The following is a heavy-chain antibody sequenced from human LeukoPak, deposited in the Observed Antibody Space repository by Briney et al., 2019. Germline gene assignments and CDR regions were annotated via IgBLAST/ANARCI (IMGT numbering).Heavy chain of an antibody. J-gene: IGHJ4*02. CDR3: ARFDANWRRFDY. D-gene: IGHD1-1*01. CDR2: IYYSGIT. CDR1: GGSISSYY. V-gene: IGHV4-59*08. Sequence: SETLSLTCTVSGGSISSYYWSWIRQPPGKGLEWIGYIYYSGITKYNPSLKSRVTMSVDTSKKQFSLKLSSVTAADTAVYYCARFDANWRRFDYWGQGTLDTVSS.